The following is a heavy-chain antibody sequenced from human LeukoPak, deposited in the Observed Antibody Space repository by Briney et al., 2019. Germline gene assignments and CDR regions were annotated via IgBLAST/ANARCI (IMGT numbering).Heavy chain of an antibody. V-gene: IGHV4-59*02. CDR2: VHYSGST. CDR1: GASVSSSY. Sequence: SETLSLTCTVSGASVSSSYWSWIRQPPGKGLEWIGYVHYSGSTDYSPSLKSRVTISVDTSKNQFSLKMNSVTAADTAMYYCARVQWLPLDVFNFWGQGTMVTVSS. CDR3: ARVQWLPLDVFNF. J-gene: IGHJ3*01. D-gene: IGHD6-19*01.